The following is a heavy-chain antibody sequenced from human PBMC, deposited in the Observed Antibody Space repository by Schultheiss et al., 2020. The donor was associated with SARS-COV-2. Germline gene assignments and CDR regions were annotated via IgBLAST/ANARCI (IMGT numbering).Heavy chain of an antibody. D-gene: IGHD3-22*01. V-gene: IGHV5-51*01. CDR2: IYPCDSDT. J-gene: IGHJ2*01. Sequence: GESLKISCKGSGYSFTSYWIGWVRQMPGKGLEWMGIIYPCDSDTRYSPSFQGQVTISADKSISTAYLQWSSLKATDTAMYYCAREGGYDSSGYQWYFDLWGRGTLVTVAS. CDR3: AREGGYDSSGYQWYFDL. CDR1: GYSFTSYW.